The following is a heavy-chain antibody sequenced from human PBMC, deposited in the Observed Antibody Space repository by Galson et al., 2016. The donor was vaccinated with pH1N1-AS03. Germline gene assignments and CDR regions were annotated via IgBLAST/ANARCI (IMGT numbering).Heavy chain of an antibody. V-gene: IGHV5-51*03. Sequence: QSGAEVKEPGESLEISCRGSGFRFGSSWIAWVRQMPGKGLEWMGIIYPGDSDTTYSPPFQGQVTISADKSISTAFLQWSSLKASDTAIYYCARVLGHDYNWYFDVWGRGTPVTVSS. CDR2: IYPGDSDT. CDR1: GFRFGSSW. J-gene: IGHJ2*01. CDR3: ARVLGHDYNWYFDV. D-gene: IGHD4-11*01.